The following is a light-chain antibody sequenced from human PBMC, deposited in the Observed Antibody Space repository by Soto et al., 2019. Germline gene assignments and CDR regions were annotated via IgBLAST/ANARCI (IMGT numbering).Light chain of an antibody. V-gene: IGKV1-5*03. J-gene: IGKJ1*01. CDR2: KAS. Sequence: DIQMSQSPSTLSASVGDRVTITCRASQSISSWLAWYQQKPGKAPKLLIYKASSLESGVPSRFGGSGSGTEFTLTISSLQPDDFATYYCQQCNSYWTFGQGTKVEIK. CDR1: QSISSW. CDR3: QQCNSYWT.